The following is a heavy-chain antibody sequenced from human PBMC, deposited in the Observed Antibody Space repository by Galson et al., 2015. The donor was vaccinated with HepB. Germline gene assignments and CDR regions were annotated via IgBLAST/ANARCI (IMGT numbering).Heavy chain of an antibody. V-gene: IGHV3-30*18. Sequence: SLRLSCAASGFTFSSYGMHWVRQAPGKGLEWVAVISYDGSNKYYADSVKGRFTISRDNSENTLYLQMNSLRAEDTAVYYCAKEGRVVPAATFDYWGQGTLVTVSS. CDR1: GFTFSSYG. CDR3: AKEGRVVPAATFDY. J-gene: IGHJ4*02. CDR2: ISYDGSNK. D-gene: IGHD2-2*01.